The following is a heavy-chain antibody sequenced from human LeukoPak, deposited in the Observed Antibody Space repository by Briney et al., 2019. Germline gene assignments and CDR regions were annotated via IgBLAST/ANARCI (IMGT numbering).Heavy chain of an antibody. CDR1: GFTFSSYS. CDR3: ARDGLPYYYGSGSL. D-gene: IGHD3-10*01. V-gene: IGHV3-21*01. Sequence: GGSLRLSCAASGFTFSSYSMNWVRQAPGKGLEWVSSISSSSSYIYYADSVKGRFTISRDNAQNSLYLQMNSLRAEDTAVYYCARDGLPYYYGSGSLWGQGPLVTVSS. CDR2: ISSSSSYI. J-gene: IGHJ1*01.